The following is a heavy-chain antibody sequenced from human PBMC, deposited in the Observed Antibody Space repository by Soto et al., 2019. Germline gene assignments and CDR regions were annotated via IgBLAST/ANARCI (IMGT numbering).Heavy chain of an antibody. D-gene: IGHD1-20*01. CDR3: ARGFQPLKYNWNDQGVDY. Sequence: QVQLVQSGAAVKKPGASVKVSCKASGYTFTSYGISWVRQAPGQGLEWIGWISAYNGNTNYAQKLQGRVTMTTDTSTSTAYMELRSLRSDDTAVYYCARGFQPLKYNWNDQGVDYWGPGTLVTVSS. CDR2: ISAYNGNT. CDR1: GYTFTSYG. V-gene: IGHV1-18*01. J-gene: IGHJ4*02.